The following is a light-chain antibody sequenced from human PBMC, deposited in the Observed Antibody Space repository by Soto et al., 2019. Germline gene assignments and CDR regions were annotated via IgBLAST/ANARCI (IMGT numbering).Light chain of an antibody. V-gene: IGLV2-8*01. CDR2: EVS. CDR1: SGDVGGYNY. Sequence: QSPLTQPPSASGSPGQSVTISCTGTSGDVGGYNYVSWYQQHPGKAPKLLIYEVSKRPSGVPDRFSGSKSGNTASLTVSGLQAEDEADYYCSSYTGSNTFVFGTGTKVTVL. CDR3: SSYTGSNTFV. J-gene: IGLJ1*01.